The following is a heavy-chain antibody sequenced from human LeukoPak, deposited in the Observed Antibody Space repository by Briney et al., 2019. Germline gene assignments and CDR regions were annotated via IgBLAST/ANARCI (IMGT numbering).Heavy chain of an antibody. D-gene: IGHD3-9*01. CDR3: ARVNYDILTGYYYIDY. J-gene: IGHJ4*02. V-gene: IGHV4-59*01. CDR1: GGSISSYY. CDR2: IYYSGST. Sequence: SETLSLTCTVSGGSISSYYWSWIRQPPGKGLEWIGYIYYSGSTNYNPSLKSRVTISVDTSKNQFSLKLSSVTAADTAMYYCARVNYDILTGYYYIDYWGQGTLVTVSS.